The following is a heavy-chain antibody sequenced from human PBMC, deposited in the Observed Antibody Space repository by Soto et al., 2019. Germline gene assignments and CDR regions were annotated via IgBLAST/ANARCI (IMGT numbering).Heavy chain of an antibody. CDR3: ASMGATPRYFDY. V-gene: IGHV4-59*01. CDR2: IYYSGST. Sequence: PSETLSLTCTVSGGSISSYYWSWIRQPPGKGLEWIGYIYYSGSTNYNPSLKSRVTISVDTSKNQFSLKLSSVTAADTAVYYCASMGATPRYFDYWGQGTLVTVSS. CDR1: GGSISSYY. J-gene: IGHJ4*02. D-gene: IGHD1-26*01.